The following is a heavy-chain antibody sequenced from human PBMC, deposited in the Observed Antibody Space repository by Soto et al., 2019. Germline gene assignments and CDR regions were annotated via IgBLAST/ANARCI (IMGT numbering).Heavy chain of an antibody. J-gene: IGHJ4*01. CDR3: AKGRFDVVTISPFDH. Sequence: GGSLRLSCAASGFTFSSFGMHWVRQAPGTGLEWVAVISYDGTEEKYADSVKGRATVSRDNSKNTVYLQMNRLRGDDSAIYYCAKGRFDVVTISPFDHWGQGTLVTVSS. CDR2: ISYDGTEE. CDR1: GFTFSSFG. V-gene: IGHV3-30*18. D-gene: IGHD3-3*02.